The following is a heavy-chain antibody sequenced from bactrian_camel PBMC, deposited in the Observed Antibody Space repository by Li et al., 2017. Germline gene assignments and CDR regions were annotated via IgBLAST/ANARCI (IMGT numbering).Heavy chain of an antibody. CDR1: GYTYSTYC. CDR3: AAGPVGSWPLKEYEYDY. CDR2: INPDGET. D-gene: IGHD6*01. J-gene: IGHJ4*01. V-gene: IGHV3S55*01. Sequence: HVQLVESGGGSVQAGGSLRLSCAASGYTYSTYCMGWFRQATGKEREGVAIINPDGETHYADSVQGRFTLSNDNAKATLYLQMNSLKPEDTAMYYCAAGPVGSWPLKEYEYDYWGQGTQVTVS.